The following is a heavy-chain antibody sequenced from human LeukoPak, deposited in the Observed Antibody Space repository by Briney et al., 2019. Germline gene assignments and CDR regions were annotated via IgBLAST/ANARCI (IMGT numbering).Heavy chain of an antibody. J-gene: IGHJ2*01. CDR3: ARYLAAGYFDL. D-gene: IGHD6-25*01. V-gene: IGHV4-59*08. CDR1: GGSIVSYY. Sequence: PSETLSHTCTVSGGSIVSYYWSWIRQPPGKGLEWIGYIYYTGSTNYNPSLKSRVTISVDTSKNQLSLKLSSVTAADTAVYYCARYLAAGYFDLWGRGTLVTVSS. CDR2: IYYTGST.